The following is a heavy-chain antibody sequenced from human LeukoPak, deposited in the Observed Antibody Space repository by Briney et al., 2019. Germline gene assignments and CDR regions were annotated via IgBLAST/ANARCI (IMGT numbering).Heavy chain of an antibody. J-gene: IGHJ5*02. CDR2: IYYSGST. V-gene: IGHV4-39*07. CDR3: ARESTVIYNRFDP. CDR1: GGSISSSNYY. Sequence: SETLSLTCTVSGGSISSSNYYWGWIRQPPGKGLEWIGSIYYSGSTYYNPSLKSRVTISVDTSKNQFSLKLSSVTAADTAVYYCARESTVIYNRFDPWGQGTLVTVSS. D-gene: IGHD4-17*01.